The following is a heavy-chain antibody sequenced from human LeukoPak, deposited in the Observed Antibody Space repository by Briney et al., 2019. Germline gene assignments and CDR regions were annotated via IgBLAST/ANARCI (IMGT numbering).Heavy chain of an antibody. CDR2: IIPIFGTA. CDR3: ARVVVSSERSNWFDP. V-gene: IGHV1-69*05. D-gene: IGHD6-6*01. CDR1: GGTFSSYA. J-gene: IGHJ5*02. Sequence: SVKVPCKASGGTFSSYAISWVRQAPGQGLEWMGGIIPIFGTANYAQKFQGRVTITTDESTSTAYMELSSLRSEDTAVHYCARVVVSSERSNWFDPWGQGTLVTVSS.